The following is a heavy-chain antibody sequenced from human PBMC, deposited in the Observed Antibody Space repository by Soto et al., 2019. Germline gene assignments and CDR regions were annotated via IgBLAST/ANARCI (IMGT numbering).Heavy chain of an antibody. CDR2: VSIGART. Sequence: GGSLRLSCADSGFTFSSYPTARVRQGPGKGPEWVAVVSIGARTHYADSVRGRFTISRDNSKNTLSLQMNSLTAEDTAVYFCAKRRGAGGHFDYWGQGALVTVSS. V-gene: IGHV3-23*01. CDR3: AKRRGAGGHFDY. CDR1: GFTFSSYP. J-gene: IGHJ4*02. D-gene: IGHD2-15*01.